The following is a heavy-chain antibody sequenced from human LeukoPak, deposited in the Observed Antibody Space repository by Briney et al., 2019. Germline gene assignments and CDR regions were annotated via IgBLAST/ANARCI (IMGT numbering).Heavy chain of an antibody. V-gene: IGHV3-23*01. J-gene: IGHJ3*02. CDR1: GFTFRSYA. CDR3: AKLLISVHDAFDI. D-gene: IGHD5/OR15-5a*01. CDR2: ISGSGDST. Sequence: PGGSLRLSCAASGFTFRSYAMTWVRQAPGKGLEWVSVISGSGDSTYYAASVKGRFTISRDNSKNTLYLQMNSLRAEDTAVYYCAKLLISVHDAFDIWGQGTMVIVSS.